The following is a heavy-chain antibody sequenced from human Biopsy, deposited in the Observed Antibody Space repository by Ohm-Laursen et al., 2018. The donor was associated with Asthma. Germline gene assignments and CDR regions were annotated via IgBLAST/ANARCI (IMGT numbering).Heavy chain of an antibody. V-gene: IGHV4-34*01. CDR2: INHSGST. J-gene: IGHJ6*02. CDR1: GLSSSGYY. CDR3: ARSAKTIFGVVMGSYYYGMDV. D-gene: IGHD3-3*01. Sequence: SDTLSLTCSMNGLSSSGYYWTWIRQPPGKGLEWIGEINHSGSTNYNPSLKSRVTISVDTSKNQFSLKLSSVTAADTAVYYCARSAKTIFGVVMGSYYYGMDVWGQGTTVTVSS.